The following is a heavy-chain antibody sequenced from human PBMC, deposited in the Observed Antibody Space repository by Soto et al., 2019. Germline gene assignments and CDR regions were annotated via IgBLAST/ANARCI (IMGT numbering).Heavy chain of an antibody. CDR3: ARGRGYSYGLDP. Sequence: PSEILSLTCTVSGDSISSVYNYWSWIRQPPGEGLEWIGFISYSGTTSYSPSLKSRLAISLDTSKNQFSLSLTSVTAADTAVYYCARGRGYSYGLDPWGQGTLVTVSS. V-gene: IGHV4-30-4*01. CDR1: GDSISSVYNY. CDR2: ISYSGTT. J-gene: IGHJ5*02. D-gene: IGHD5-12*01.